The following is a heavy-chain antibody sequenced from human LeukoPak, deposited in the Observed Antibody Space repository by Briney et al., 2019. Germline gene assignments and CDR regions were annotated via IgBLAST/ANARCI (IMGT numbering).Heavy chain of an antibody. CDR2: INPNSGGT. D-gene: IGHD6-13*01. CDR1: GYTFTGYY. Sequence: ASVKVSCKASGYTFTGYYMHWVRQAPGQGLEWMGWINPNSGGTNYAQKFQGRVTMTRDTPISTAYMELSRLRSDDTAVYYCARYPLGYSSSWYLLAFDIWGQGTMVTVSS. V-gene: IGHV1-2*02. CDR3: ARYPLGYSSSWYLLAFDI. J-gene: IGHJ3*02.